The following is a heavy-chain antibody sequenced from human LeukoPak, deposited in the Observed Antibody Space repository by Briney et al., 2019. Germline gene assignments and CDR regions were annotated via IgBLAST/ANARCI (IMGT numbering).Heavy chain of an antibody. D-gene: IGHD3-10*01. CDR1: GGSISSSSYY. CDR2: IYYSGST. Sequence: ASETLSLTCTVSGGSISSSSYYWGWIRQPPGKGLEWIGSIYYSGSTYYNPSLKSRVTISVDTSKNQFSLKLSSVTAADTAVYYCAREYYYGSGSYYKGSLYRKTNWFDPWGQGTLVTVSS. V-gene: IGHV4-39*07. CDR3: AREYYYGSGSYYKGSLYRKTNWFDP. J-gene: IGHJ5*02.